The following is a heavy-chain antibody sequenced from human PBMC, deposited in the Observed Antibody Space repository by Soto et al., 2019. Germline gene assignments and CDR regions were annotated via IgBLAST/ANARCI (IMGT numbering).Heavy chain of an antibody. CDR3: ARDRGYDAHDYYYNAMDV. CDR1: GFTFRTYT. CDR2: IRGFSPYT. Sequence: GGSLRLSWISSGFTFRTYTMSLVRQAPGKGLEWVSGIRGFSPYTFYAESVKGRFTISRDNAKNSLYLQMNSLRAEDTAVYYCARDRGYDAHDYYYNAMDVWGQGTTLTVSS. D-gene: IGHD2-15*01. J-gene: IGHJ6*02. V-gene: IGHV3-21*01.